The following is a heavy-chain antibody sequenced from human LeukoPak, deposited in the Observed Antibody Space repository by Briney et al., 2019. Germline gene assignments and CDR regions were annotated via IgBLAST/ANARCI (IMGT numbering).Heavy chain of an antibody. D-gene: IGHD6-19*01. CDR1: GFTFSSYW. CDR3: AKDRGLHSGWSP. CDR2: INPGGSSI. V-gene: IGHV3-74*01. J-gene: IGHJ5*02. Sequence: PGGSLRLSCAASGFTFSSYWMHWVRQVPGKGLVWVARINPGGSSITYADSVKGRFTISRDNSKNTLYLQMNSLRAEDTAVYYCAKDRGLHSGWSPWGQGTLVTVSS.